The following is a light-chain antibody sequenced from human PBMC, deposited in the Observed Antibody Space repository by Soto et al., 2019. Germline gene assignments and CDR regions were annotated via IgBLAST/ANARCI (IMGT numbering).Light chain of an antibody. V-gene: IGKV3-15*01. Sequence: EIVLTQSPAILSVSPGERATLSGRAGQSISRSLAWYQQKPGQAPRLLISDASTRATGIPARFSGSGSGTEFTLTISSLQSEDFALYYCHQYNSWPPGTFGQGTKVDIK. CDR2: DAS. CDR3: HQYNSWPPGT. J-gene: IGKJ2*01. CDR1: QSISRS.